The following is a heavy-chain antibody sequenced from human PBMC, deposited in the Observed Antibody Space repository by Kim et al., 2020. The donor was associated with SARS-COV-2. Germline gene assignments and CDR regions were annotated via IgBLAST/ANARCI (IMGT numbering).Heavy chain of an antibody. D-gene: IGHD3-10*01. V-gene: IGHV3-23*01. CDR2: ISGSGGST. J-gene: IGHJ4*02. CDR1: GFTFSSYA. CDR3: AKDTHYYGSGSYYN. Sequence: GGSLRLSCAASGFTFSSYAMSWVRQAPGKGLEWVSAISGSGGSTCYADSVKGRFTISRDNSKNTLYLQMNSLRAEDTAVYYCAKDTHYYGSGSYYNWGQGTLVTVSS.